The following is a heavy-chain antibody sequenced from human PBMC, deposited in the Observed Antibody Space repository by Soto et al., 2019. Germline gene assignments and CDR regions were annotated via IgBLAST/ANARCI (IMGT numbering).Heavy chain of an antibody. CDR1: GFTFSSYG. CDR2: ISYDGSNK. J-gene: IGHJ6*02. V-gene: IGHV3-30*18. CDR3: AKGGRGWEYYYYGMDV. D-gene: IGHD1-26*01. Sequence: ESGGGVVQPGRSLRLSCAASGFTFSSYGMHWVRQAPGKGLEWVAVISYDGSNKYYADSVKGRFTISRDNSKNTLYLQMNSLRAEDTAVYYCAKGGRGWEYYYYGMDVWGQGTTVTVSS.